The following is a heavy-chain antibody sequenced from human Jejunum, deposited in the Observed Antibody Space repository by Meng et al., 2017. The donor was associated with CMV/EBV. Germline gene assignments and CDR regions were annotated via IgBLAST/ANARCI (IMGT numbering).Heavy chain of an antibody. J-gene: IGHJ4*02. D-gene: IGHD4-17*01. V-gene: IGHV7-4-1*02. CDR2: INTITGNP. Sequence: QVQLVQSGAEVKKPGASVKLSCKASGYTFINHDIKWFRQATGQGLEWMGWINTITGNPAYAQDFTGRFVFSLDTAVSTAYLQISSLKAEDTAVYYCARGGNPEYGDYTYWGQGTLVTVSS. CDR3: ARGGNPEYGDYTY. CDR1: GYTFINHD.